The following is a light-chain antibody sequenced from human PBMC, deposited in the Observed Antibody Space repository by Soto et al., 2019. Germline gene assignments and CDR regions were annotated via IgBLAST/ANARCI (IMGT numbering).Light chain of an antibody. CDR2: GAS. CDR1: QSVSSSY. CDR3: QQYGSSVLT. V-gene: IGKV3-20*01. Sequence: DIVLTQSPGTLSLSPGARATLSCRASQSVSSSYLAWYQQTPGQATRLLIYGASSRATGIPDRFSGSGSGTDFTLTISRLEPEECAVYYCQQYGSSVLTFGGGSEVE. J-gene: IGKJ4*02.